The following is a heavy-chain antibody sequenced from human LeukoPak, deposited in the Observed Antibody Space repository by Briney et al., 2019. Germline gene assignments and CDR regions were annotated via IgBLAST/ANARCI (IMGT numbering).Heavy chain of an antibody. CDR2: MNPNSGNT. Sequence: ASVKVSCRASGYTFTSYDINWVRQATGQGLEWMGWMNPNSGNTGYAQKFQGRVTITRNTSISTAYMELSSLRSEDTAVYYCARGRRLYCTNGVCYSRGNWFDPWGQGTLVTVSS. V-gene: IGHV1-8*03. D-gene: IGHD2-8*01. CDR1: GYTFTSYD. J-gene: IGHJ5*02. CDR3: ARGRRLYCTNGVCYSRGNWFDP.